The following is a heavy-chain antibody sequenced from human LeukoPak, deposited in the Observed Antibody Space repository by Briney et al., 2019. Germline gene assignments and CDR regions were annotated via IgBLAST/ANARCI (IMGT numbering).Heavy chain of an antibody. J-gene: IGHJ4*02. V-gene: IGHV4-59*01. CDR3: ARGTTRYTTTYYFDY. Sequence: SETLSLTCTVSGTSISNYYWSWIRQPPGKELEWIGYIYYSGDTNYNPSLKSRVTMSVDTSKNQFSLKLSSLTAADTAVFYCARGTTRYTTTYYFDYWGQGTLVTVSS. CDR1: GTSISNYY. D-gene: IGHD2-2*02. CDR2: IYYSGDT.